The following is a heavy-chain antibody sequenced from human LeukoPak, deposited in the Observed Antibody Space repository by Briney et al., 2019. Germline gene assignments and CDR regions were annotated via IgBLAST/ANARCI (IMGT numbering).Heavy chain of an antibody. CDR1: RHTFNHHY. CDR3: GGPNLYGIDY. V-gene: IGHV1-2*02. Sequence: ASIKGFCKTSRHTFNHHYINWGRQAPGFGLEWMAWINPISGNANSAPKFRDRVTMTRDTSMYTVDMELISLRSDDTAVYYCGGPNLYGIDYWGQGTLVTVSS. J-gene: IGHJ4*02. D-gene: IGHD4-17*01. CDR2: INPISGNA.